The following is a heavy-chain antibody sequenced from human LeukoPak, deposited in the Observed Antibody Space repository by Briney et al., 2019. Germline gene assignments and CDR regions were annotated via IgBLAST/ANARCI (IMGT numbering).Heavy chain of an antibody. V-gene: IGHV3-15*01. Sequence: GGSLRLSCAASRFTFSSYAMHWVRQAPGKGLEWVGRIKSKIDGGTTDYAAPVKGRFTISRDDSKNTLYLQMNSLKTEDTAVYYCAGDSDIFDYWGQGTLVTVSS. CDR1: RFTFSSYA. D-gene: IGHD2-21*02. J-gene: IGHJ4*02. CDR2: IKSKIDGGTT. CDR3: AGDSDIFDY.